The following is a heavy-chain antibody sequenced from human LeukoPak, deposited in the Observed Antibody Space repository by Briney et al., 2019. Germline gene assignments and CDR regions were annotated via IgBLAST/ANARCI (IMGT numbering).Heavy chain of an antibody. CDR2: IYISGST. Sequence: SETLSLTCTVSGGSISSYYWSWIRQPAGKGLEWIGRIYISGSTNYDPSLKSRVTMSVDTSKNQFSLKLSSVTAADTAVYYCARDSRKASDGNWFDPWGQGTLVTVSS. V-gene: IGHV4-4*07. CDR1: GGSISSYY. J-gene: IGHJ5*02. CDR3: ARDSRKASDGNWFDP.